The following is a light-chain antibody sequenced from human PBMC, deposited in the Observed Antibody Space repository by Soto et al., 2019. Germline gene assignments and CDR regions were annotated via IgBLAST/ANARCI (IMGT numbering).Light chain of an antibody. Sequence: ENLLTQSPGTLSLSPGEGATLSCRASRGVSANYLAWYHQKPGQAPTLLIYGASIRAAGIPDRFSGSGAGTDFTLTIRRLEPDDFAVYYCQQYGSAWTFGQGTKVDIK. V-gene: IGKV3-20*01. CDR1: RGVSANY. CDR3: QQYGSAWT. J-gene: IGKJ1*01. CDR2: GAS.